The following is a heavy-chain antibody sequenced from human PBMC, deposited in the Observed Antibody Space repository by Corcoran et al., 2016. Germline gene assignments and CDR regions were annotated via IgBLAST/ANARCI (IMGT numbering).Heavy chain of an antibody. CDR3: ARDLYAAAGTSYYYCGMDV. V-gene: IGHV3-33*01. CDR1: GFTFSSYG. D-gene: IGHD6-13*01. Sequence: QVQLVESGGGVVQPGRSLRLSCAASGFTFSSYGMHWVRQAPGKGLEWVAVIWYDGSNKYYADSVKGRFTISRDNSKNTLYLQMNSLRAEYTAVYYCARDLYAAAGTSYYYCGMDVWGQGTTVTVSS. CDR2: IWYDGSNK. J-gene: IGHJ6*02.